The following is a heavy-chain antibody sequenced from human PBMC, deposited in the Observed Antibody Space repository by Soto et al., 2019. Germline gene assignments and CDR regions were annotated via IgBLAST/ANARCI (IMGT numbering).Heavy chain of an antibody. CDR2: INVGNGNA. Sequence: ASVKVSCKASGYTYTEYPVHWVRQAPGQGLEWMGWINVGNGNAKYSQKFQGRVTITRDTSASTAYMELSSLRSEDTAVYYCARDVAAADYWGQGTLVTVSS. CDR3: ARDVAAADY. J-gene: IGHJ4*02. V-gene: IGHV1-3*01. CDR1: GYTYTEYP. D-gene: IGHD6-13*01.